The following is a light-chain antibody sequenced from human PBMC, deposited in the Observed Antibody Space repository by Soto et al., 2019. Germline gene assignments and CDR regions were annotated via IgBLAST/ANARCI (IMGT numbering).Light chain of an antibody. CDR1: SSDVGGYDY. CDR2: DVS. Sequence: QSALTQPASVSGSPGQSITISCTGTSSDVGGYDYVSWYQQHPGKAPKLLIYDVSNRPSGVSTRFSGSKSGNTASLTISGLQAEDEGDYYCTSYTASRTYVFGTGTKVTVL. J-gene: IGLJ1*01. CDR3: TSYTASRTYV. V-gene: IGLV2-14*03.